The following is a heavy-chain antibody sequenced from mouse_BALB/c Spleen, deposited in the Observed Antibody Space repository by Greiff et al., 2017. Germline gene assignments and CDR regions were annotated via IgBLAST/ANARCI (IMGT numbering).Heavy chain of an antibody. V-gene: IGHV5-6-5*01. D-gene: IGHD2-4*01. CDR1: GFTFSSYA. J-gene: IGHJ3*01. CDR3: ARGEGLRFAY. Sequence: SGGGLVKPGGSLKLSCAASGFTFSSYAMSWVRQTPEKRLEWVASISSGGSTYYPDSVKGRFTISRDNARNILYLQMSSLRSEDTAMYYCARGEGLRFAYWGQGTLVTVSA. CDR2: ISSGGST.